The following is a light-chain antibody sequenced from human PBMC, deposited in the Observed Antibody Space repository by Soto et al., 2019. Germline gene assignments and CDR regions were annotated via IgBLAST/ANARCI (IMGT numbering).Light chain of an antibody. CDR1: QSVSGN. CDR2: GAS. J-gene: IGKJ1*01. Sequence: EIVLTQCPGTLCLSPGERATLSCRASQSVSGNLAWYQQKPGQAPRLLIYGASTRATGIPARFSGSGSGTEFTLTISSLQSEDFAVYYCQQYNNWPRTFGQGTKVDIK. V-gene: IGKV3-15*01. CDR3: QQYNNWPRT.